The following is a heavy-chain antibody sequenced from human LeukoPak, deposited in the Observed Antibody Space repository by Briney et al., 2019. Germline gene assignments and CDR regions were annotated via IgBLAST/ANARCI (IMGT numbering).Heavy chain of an antibody. J-gene: IGHJ4*02. Sequence: GGSLRLSCEASGFTFSSYEMNWVRQAPGKGLEWISYISSSGSTRYYADSVKGRFTNSRDNARNSLYLQMNSLRAEDTAVYYCAKRIRGLSGSYISSDYWGQGTLVTVSS. CDR3: AKRIRGLSGSYISSDY. CDR2: ISSSGSTR. CDR1: GFTFSSYE. D-gene: IGHD1-26*01. V-gene: IGHV3-48*03.